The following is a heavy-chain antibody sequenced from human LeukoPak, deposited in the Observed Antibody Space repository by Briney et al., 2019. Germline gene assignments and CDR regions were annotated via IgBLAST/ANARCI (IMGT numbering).Heavy chain of an antibody. D-gene: IGHD2-15*01. V-gene: IGHV3-23*01. CDR1: GFAFNSQA. J-gene: IGHJ5*02. CDR3: AKGSPEGYCSGGSCYSGP. CDR2: ISDSGSIT. Sequence: GGSLRLSCAASGFAFNSQAMGWVRQAPGKGLEWVSVISDSGSITYYADSVKGRFTISRDNSKNTLFLQMNTLRAEDTAVYYCAKGSPEGYCSGGSCYSGPWGQGTLVTVSS.